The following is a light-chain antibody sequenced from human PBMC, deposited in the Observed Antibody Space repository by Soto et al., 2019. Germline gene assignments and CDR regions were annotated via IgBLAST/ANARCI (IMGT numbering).Light chain of an antibody. CDR3: QQYGDSPLT. CDR1: QSVGSNY. CDR2: GAS. V-gene: IGKV3-20*01. J-gene: IGKJ5*01. Sequence: VLTQSPGTLSGHTGERATLSCRASQSVGSNYLAWYQQKPGQAPRLLIYGASSRATGIADRFSGSGSGTDFTLTISRLEPGDFAMYYCQQYGDSPLTFGQGTLLDIK.